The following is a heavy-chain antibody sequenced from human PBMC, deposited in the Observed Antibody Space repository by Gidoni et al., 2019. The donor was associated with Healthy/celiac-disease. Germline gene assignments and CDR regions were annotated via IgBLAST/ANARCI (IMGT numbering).Heavy chain of an antibody. CDR3: ARDAQAARPNRDYYYYGMDV. J-gene: IGHJ6*02. Sequence: SMNWVRQAPGKGLEWVSSISSSSSYIYYADSVKGRFTISRDNAKNSLYLQMNSLRAEDTAVYYCARDAQAARPNRDYYYYGMDVWGQGTTVTVSS. CDR1: S. D-gene: IGHD6-6*01. CDR2: ISSSSSYI. V-gene: IGHV3-21*01.